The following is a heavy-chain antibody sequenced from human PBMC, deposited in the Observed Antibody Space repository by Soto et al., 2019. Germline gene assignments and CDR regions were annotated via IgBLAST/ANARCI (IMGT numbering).Heavy chain of an antibody. CDR2: IYHSGST. V-gene: IGHV4-4*02. CDR3: ARAIAARFPRKNNWFDP. Sequence: QVQLQESGPGLVKPSGTLSLTCAVSGGSISSSNWWSWVRQPPGKGLEWIGEIYHSGSTNYNPSLKSRVTISVDKSKNQFSLKLSSVTAADTAVYYWARAIAARFPRKNNWFDPWGQGTLVTVSS. CDR1: GGSISSSNW. D-gene: IGHD6-6*01. J-gene: IGHJ5*02.